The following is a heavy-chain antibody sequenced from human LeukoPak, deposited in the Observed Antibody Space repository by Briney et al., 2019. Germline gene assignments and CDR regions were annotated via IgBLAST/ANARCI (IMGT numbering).Heavy chain of an antibody. CDR2: IDPSDSET. D-gene: IGHD5-18*01. J-gene: IGHJ4*02. Sequence: GESLKISCKASGYSFTSYWIGWVRQMPGKGLEWMGIIDPSDSETRYTPSFQGQVTISVDKSLTTAYLQWNSLKALDTAMYYCARQTAMGRSGDYWGQGTLVAVSS. CDR1: GYSFTSYW. V-gene: IGHV5-51*01. CDR3: ARQTAMGRSGDY.